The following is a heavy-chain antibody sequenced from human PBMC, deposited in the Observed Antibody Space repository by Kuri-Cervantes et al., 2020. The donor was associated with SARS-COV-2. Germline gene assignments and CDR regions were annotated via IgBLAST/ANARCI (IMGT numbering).Heavy chain of an antibody. D-gene: IGHD1-1*01. CDR3: AKPLKNWNDGSDAFDI. CDR1: GFAFEDSA. V-gene: IGHV3-23*01. J-gene: IGHJ3*02. Sequence: GGSLRLSCAASGFAFEDSAMIWVRQAPGMGLEWVSGIDVGDSATYYADSVKGRFTISRDNSKNTLYLQMNSLRAEDTAVYYCAKPLKNWNDGSDAFDIWGQGTMVTVSS. CDR2: IDVGDSAT.